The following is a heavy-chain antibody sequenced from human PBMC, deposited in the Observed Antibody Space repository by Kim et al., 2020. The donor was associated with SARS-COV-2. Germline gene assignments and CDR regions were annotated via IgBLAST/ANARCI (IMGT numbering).Heavy chain of an antibody. CDR3: ARDPLYSGSYYFDY. CDR2: IWYDGSNK. CDR1: GFTFSSYG. J-gene: IGHJ4*02. D-gene: IGHD1-26*01. V-gene: IGHV3-33*01. Sequence: GGSLRLSCAASGFTFSSYGMHWVRQAPGKGLEWVAVIWYDGSNKYYADSVKGRFTISRDNSKNTLYLQMNSLRAEDTAVYYCARDPLYSGSYYFDYWGQGTLVTVSS.